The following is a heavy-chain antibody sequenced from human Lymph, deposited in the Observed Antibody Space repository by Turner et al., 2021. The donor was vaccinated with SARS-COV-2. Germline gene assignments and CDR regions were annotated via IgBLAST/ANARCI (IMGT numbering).Heavy chain of an antibody. CDR1: GFTFNNYP. V-gene: IGHV3-30-3*01. CDR3: ARDSSGSGTLDY. Sequence: VQLVESGGGVVQPGRSLRLSCAASGFTFNNYPMHLVRQAPGKGLELVAVLSYDGSNKYYADSGKGRITISRDNSKNTLYLQMNSLRAEDTAVYYCARDSSGSGTLDYWGQGTLVTVSS. CDR2: LSYDGSNK. J-gene: IGHJ4*02. D-gene: IGHD3-10*01.